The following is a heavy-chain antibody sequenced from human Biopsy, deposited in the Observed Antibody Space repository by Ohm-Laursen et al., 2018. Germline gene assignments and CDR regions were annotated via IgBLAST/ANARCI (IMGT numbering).Heavy chain of an antibody. CDR3: ARAVDYYDPYYYYGLDV. CDR1: GGSFSGYY. J-gene: IGHJ6*02. Sequence: SDTLSLTCAVYGGSFSGYYWSWIRQPPGKGLEWIGEINHRGSINYNPSLKSRVTISVDTSKNQFSLKLRSVTAADTAVYYCARAVDYYDPYYYYGLDVWGQGTTVTVSS. D-gene: IGHD3-16*01. CDR2: INHRGSI. V-gene: IGHV4-34*01.